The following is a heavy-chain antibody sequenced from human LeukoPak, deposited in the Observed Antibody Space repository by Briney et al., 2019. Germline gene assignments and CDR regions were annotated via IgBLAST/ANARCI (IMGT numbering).Heavy chain of an antibody. Sequence: PGGSLRLSCAASGFTFSSYSMNWVRQAPGKGLEWVSSISSSSSYIYYADSVKGRFTISRDNAKNSLYLQMNSLRAEDTAVYYCARDPTYYYDSSGYQMGGYWGQGALVTVSS. D-gene: IGHD3-22*01. J-gene: IGHJ4*02. CDR1: GFTFSSYS. CDR2: ISSSSSYI. CDR3: ARDPTYYYDSSGYQMGGY. V-gene: IGHV3-21*01.